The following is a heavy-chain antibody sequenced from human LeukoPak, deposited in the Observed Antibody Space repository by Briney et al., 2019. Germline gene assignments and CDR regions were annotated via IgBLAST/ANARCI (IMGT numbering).Heavy chain of an antibody. CDR1: GFTLSTYW. CDR3: ARVGVGMYHFDH. V-gene: IGHV3-74*01. D-gene: IGHD2-2*01. Sequence: GGSLRLSCAASGFTLSTYWMHWVRQAPGRGLVWVSRINPDGSTTTYADSVEGRFTISRDNAKNTLYLQMSSLRAEDTAVYYCARVGVGMYHFDHWGQGTLVTVSS. CDR2: INPDGSTT. J-gene: IGHJ4*02.